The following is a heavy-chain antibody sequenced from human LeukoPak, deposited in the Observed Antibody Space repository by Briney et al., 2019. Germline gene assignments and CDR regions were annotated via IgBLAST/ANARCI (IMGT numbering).Heavy chain of an antibody. CDR1: QFTYRIYA. Sequence: GGSLRLSCGASQFTYRIYAMSWVRQAPGKGLEWVSGINWNGGSTGYADSVKGRFTISRDNAKNSLYLQMNSLRAEDTALYYCARTYSSGWDDYYYYYMDVWGKGTTVTVSS. CDR2: INWNGGST. V-gene: IGHV3-20*04. D-gene: IGHD6-19*01. J-gene: IGHJ6*03. CDR3: ARTYSSGWDDYYYYYMDV.